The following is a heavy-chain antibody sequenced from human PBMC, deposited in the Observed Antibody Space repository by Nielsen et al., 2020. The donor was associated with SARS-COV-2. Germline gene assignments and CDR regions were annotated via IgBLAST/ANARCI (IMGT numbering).Heavy chain of an antibody. V-gene: IGHV1-18*01. CDR3: AREFRLTGEGLYYYYGMDV. Sequence: ASVKVSCKASGYTFTSYGISWVRQAPGQGLEWMGWISTYNGNTNYAQKLQGRVTMTTDTSTSTAYMELRSLRSDDTAVYYCAREFRLTGEGLYYYYGMDVWGQGTTVTVS. CDR2: ISTYNGNT. J-gene: IGHJ6*02. CDR1: GYTFTSYG. D-gene: IGHD7-27*01.